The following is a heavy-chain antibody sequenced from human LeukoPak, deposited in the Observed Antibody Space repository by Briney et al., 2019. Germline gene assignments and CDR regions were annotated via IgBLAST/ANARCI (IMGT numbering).Heavy chain of an antibody. J-gene: IGHJ6*03. Sequence: GGSLRLSCAASGFTFSNYAMRWVRQAPGKGLEWVSGISGSGDSTYYADSVKGRFTISRDNAKNSLYLQMNSLRAEDTAVYYCAMRYGSGSYSYYYYMDVWGKGTTVTISS. CDR1: GFTFSNYA. CDR2: ISGSGDST. CDR3: AMRYGSGSYSYYYYMDV. D-gene: IGHD3-10*01. V-gene: IGHV3-23*01.